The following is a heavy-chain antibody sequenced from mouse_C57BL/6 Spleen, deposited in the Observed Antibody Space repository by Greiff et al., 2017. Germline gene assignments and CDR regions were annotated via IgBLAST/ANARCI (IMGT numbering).Heavy chain of an antibody. CDR2: ISGGGGNT. CDR1: GFTFSSYT. D-gene: IGHD4-1*02. CDR3: AATGLYAMDY. J-gene: IGHJ4*01. V-gene: IGHV5-9*01. Sequence: EVQRVESGGGLVKPGGSLKLSCAASGFTFSSYTMSWVRQTPGKRLEWVATISGGGGNTYYPDSVKGRFTISRDNAKNTLYLQMSSLRSEDTALYYCAATGLYAMDYWGQGTSVTVSS.